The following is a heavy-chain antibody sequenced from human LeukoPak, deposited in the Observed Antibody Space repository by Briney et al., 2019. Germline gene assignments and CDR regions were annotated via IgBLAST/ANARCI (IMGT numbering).Heavy chain of an antibody. Sequence: GGSRRLSCTAAGFAFDEHGMSWVRQVAREGLEWVSGINRSGGSTGYADPFRGRFTISRDNAKNSLYLQMDSLRAEDTALYYCARAPITSPFYFDYWGQGTLVTVSS. J-gene: IGHJ4*02. CDR2: INRSGGST. CDR3: ARAPITSPFYFDY. V-gene: IGHV3-20*04. CDR1: GFAFDEHG. D-gene: IGHD2-2*01.